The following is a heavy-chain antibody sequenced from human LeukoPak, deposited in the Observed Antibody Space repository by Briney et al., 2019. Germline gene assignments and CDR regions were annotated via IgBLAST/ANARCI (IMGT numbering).Heavy chain of an antibody. Sequence: PGGSLRLSCEASGFTFSNYAMHWVRQAPGKGLEWVSLISWNGGSTYYADSVKGRFTISRDNSKNSLYLQMNSLRAEDTALYYCAKDMAAYYYASGNIDYWGQGTLVTVSS. V-gene: IGHV3-43D*03. CDR1: GFTFSNYA. J-gene: IGHJ4*02. CDR3: AKDMAAYYYASGNIDY. CDR2: ISWNGGST. D-gene: IGHD3-10*01.